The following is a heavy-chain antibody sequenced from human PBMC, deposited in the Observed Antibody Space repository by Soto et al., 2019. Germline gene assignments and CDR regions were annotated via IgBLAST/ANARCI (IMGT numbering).Heavy chain of an antibody. D-gene: IGHD5-12*01. Sequence: PGESLKISCKGSGYSFTSYWIGWVRQMPGKGLEWMGIIYPGDSDTRYSPSFQGQVTISADKSISTAYLQWSSLNASDTAMYYCARQYSGYDFFIDAFDIWGQGTVVTVSS. J-gene: IGHJ3*02. CDR3: ARQYSGYDFFIDAFDI. CDR1: GYSFTSYW. CDR2: IYPGDSDT. V-gene: IGHV5-51*01.